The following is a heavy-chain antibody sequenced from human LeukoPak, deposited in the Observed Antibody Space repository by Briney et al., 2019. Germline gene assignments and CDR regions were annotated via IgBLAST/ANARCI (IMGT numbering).Heavy chain of an antibody. J-gene: IGHJ5*02. CDR1: GGSISGTNYY. CDR2: IYYSGST. V-gene: IGHV4-39*01. Sequence: SETLSLTCTVSGGSISGTNYYWGWIRQPPGKGLEWIGSIYYSGSTYYNPSLKSRITISVDTSKNQFSLNLSSVTAADTAVYYCARLLVVPAAISWGQGTLVTVSS. D-gene: IGHD2-2*01. CDR3: ARLLVVPAAIS.